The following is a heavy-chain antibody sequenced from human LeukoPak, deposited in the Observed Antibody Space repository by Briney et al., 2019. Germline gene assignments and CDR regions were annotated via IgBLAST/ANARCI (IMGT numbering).Heavy chain of an antibody. CDR2: INPNSGGT. J-gene: IGHJ4*02. CDR1: GYTFTGYY. D-gene: IGHD3-10*01. V-gene: IGHV1-2*02. Sequence: ASVKVSCKASGYTFTGYYMHWVRQAPGQGLEWMGWINPNSGGTNYAQKFQGRVTMTRDTSISTAYMELSRLRSDDTAVYYCARGDLVRGGDYFDYWGQGTLVTVSS. CDR3: ARGDLVRGGDYFDY.